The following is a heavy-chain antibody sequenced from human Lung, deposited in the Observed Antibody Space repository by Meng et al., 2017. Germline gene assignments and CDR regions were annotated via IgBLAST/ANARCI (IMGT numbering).Heavy chain of an antibody. CDR3: ARDPQFASSLDY. CDR1: GDTFTGYY. D-gene: IGHD6-13*01. V-gene: IGHV1-46*01. CDR2: ITPSGSGT. J-gene: IGHJ4*02. Sequence: QGPLVQSGAEVKKPGASVKVSCKASGDTFTGYYIHWVRQAPGQGLEWMAIITPSGSGTTYAQKFQGRITVTSDTSTSTVYMELSSLRSEDTAVYYCARDPQFASSLDYWGPGTLVTVSS.